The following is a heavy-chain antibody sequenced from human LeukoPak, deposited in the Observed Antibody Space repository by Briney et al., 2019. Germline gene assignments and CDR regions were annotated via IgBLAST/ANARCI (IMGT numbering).Heavy chain of an antibody. CDR3: AKDGDRGEYYYYYYMDV. Sequence: GRSLRPSCAASGFTFSSYGMHWVRQAPGKGLEWVAVIWYDGSNKYYVDSVKGRFTISRDDSKNTLYLQMNSLRAEDTAVYYCAKDGDRGEYYYYYYMDVWGKGTTVTVSS. J-gene: IGHJ6*03. CDR2: IWYDGSNK. V-gene: IGHV3-33*06. CDR1: GFTFSSYG. D-gene: IGHD3-10*01.